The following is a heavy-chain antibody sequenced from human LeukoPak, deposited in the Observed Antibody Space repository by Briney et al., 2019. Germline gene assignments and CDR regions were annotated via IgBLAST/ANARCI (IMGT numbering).Heavy chain of an antibody. V-gene: IGHV3-21*01. CDR2: ISSSSSYI. CDR3: ARDYPVGYCSGGSCPALDI. Sequence: KPGGSLRLSCAASGFTFSSYSMNWVRQAPGKGLEWVSSISSSSSYIYYADSVKGRFTISRDNAKNSLYLQMNSLRAEDTAVYYCARDYPVGYCSGGSCPALDIWGQGTMVTVSS. D-gene: IGHD2-15*01. J-gene: IGHJ3*02. CDR1: GFTFSSYS.